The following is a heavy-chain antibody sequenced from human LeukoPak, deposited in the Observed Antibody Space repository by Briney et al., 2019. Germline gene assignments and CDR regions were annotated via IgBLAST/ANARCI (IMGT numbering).Heavy chain of an antibody. CDR1: GFTFSRNS. CDR3: ARDLLGYNYYYMDV. Sequence: GGSLRLSCAGSGFTFSRNSMNWVRQAPGKGLEWVSSISSSSSYIYYADSVKGRFTISRDNAENSLFLQMNSLRAEDTAVYYCARDLLGYNYYYMDVWGKGTTVTVSS. J-gene: IGHJ6*03. V-gene: IGHV3-21*06. D-gene: IGHD3-16*02. CDR2: ISSSSSYI.